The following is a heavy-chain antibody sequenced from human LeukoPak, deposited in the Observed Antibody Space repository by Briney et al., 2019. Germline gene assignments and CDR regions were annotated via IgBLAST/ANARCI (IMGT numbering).Heavy chain of an antibody. CDR3: ARMRYYYDSSIQGGDY. CDR1: GFTFSSYA. J-gene: IGHJ4*02. Sequence: GGSLRLSCAASGFTFSSYAMSWVRRAPGKGLEWVSAISGSGGSTYYADSVKGRFTISRDNSKNTLYLQMNSLRAEDTAVYYCARMRYYYDSSIQGGDYWGQGTLVTVSS. V-gene: IGHV3-23*01. CDR2: ISGSGGST. D-gene: IGHD3-22*01.